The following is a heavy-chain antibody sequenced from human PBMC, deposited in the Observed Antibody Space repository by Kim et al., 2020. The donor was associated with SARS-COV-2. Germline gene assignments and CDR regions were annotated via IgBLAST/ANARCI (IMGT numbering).Heavy chain of an antibody. J-gene: IGHJ4*02. CDR1: GFTLSDYN. CDR3: AREDESGYFPKY. D-gene: IGHD3-22*01. CDR2: ITSAGNQM. V-gene: IGHV3-21*06. Sequence: GGSLRLSCTISGFTLSDYNMNWVRQAPGKGLEWLASITSAGNQMFYADSVKGRFTVSRDDIKNSLYLQMSDLGAEDTAVYYCAREDESGYFPKYWGQGDLVTVSS.